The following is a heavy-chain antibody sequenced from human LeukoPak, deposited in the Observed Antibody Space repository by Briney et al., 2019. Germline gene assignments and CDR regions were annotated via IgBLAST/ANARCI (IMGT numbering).Heavy chain of an antibody. J-gene: IGHJ5*01. CDR2: VRVSAGST. CDR1: GFTFSNYA. Sequence: GGSLRLSCAVSGFTFSNYAMTWVRQAPGKGLDWVSAVRVSAGSTYYADSVKGRFTISRDNSKNTLYLQMNSLTAEDTAIYYCAKDLLRFDSWGQGTLVTVSS. CDR3: AKDLLRFDS. V-gene: IGHV3-23*01.